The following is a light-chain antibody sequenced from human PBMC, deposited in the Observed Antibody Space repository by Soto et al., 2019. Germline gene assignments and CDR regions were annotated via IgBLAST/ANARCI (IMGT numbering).Light chain of an antibody. J-gene: IGKJ1*01. CDR1: QSITSL. CDR2: DAS. V-gene: IGKV1-5*01. CDR3: QQYNSYSWT. Sequence: DIQMNQSPSTLSASVGDRVTITCRASQSITSLLAWYQQKPGKAPKLLIYDASSLESGVPSRFSGSGSGTEFTLTISSLQPDDFATYYCQQYNSYSWTFGQGTKVDIK.